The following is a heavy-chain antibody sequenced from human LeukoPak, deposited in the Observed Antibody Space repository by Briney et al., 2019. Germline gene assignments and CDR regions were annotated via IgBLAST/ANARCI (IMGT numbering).Heavy chain of an antibody. CDR3: ARASGSYYYYYYYMDV. V-gene: IGHV4-59*01. J-gene: IGHJ6*03. CDR1: SGSISPYY. Sequence: SETLSLTCTVSSGSISPYYWSWIRQPPGRELEWIGYVSYSGSTNYNPSLKSRVTISLETSKNQFSLKLSSVTAEDTAVYYCARASGSYYYYYYYMDVWGKGTTVTVSS. CDR2: VSYSGST. D-gene: IGHD1-26*01.